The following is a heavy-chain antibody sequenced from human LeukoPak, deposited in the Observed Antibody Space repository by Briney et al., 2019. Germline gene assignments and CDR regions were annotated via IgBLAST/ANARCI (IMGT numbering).Heavy chain of an antibody. D-gene: IGHD3-22*01. CDR3: ARHKDHYDSSGYYSPSDY. CDR2: IYYSGST. J-gene: IGHJ4*02. CDR1: GVSISSYY. V-gene: IGHV4-59*08. Sequence: NTSETLSLTCTVSGVSISSYYWSWVRQPPGKGLEWIGYIYYSGSTKYNPSLKGRATISVGTSKNQFSLKLSSVTAADTAVYYCARHKDHYDSSGYYSPSDYWGQGTLVTVSS.